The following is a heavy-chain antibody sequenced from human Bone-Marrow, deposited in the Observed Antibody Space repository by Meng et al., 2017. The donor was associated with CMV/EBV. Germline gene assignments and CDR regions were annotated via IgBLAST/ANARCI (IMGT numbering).Heavy chain of an antibody. Sequence: SVKVSCKASGGTFSSYAISWVRQAPGQGLEWMGGIIPIFGTANYAQKFQGRVTITTDESTSTAYMELSSLRSEDTAVYYCARDGGLASYNWFDPWGQGTLVTVSS. J-gene: IGHJ5*02. V-gene: IGHV1-69*05. CDR3: ARDGGLASYNWFDP. CDR2: IIPIFGTA. CDR1: GGTFSSYA. D-gene: IGHD1-26*01.